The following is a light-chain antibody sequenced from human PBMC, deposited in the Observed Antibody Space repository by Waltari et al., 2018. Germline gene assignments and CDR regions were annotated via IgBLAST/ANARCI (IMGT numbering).Light chain of an antibody. V-gene: IGKV1-12*01. CDR3: QQTDSFPVT. Sequence: DIQMTQSPSSVSASVGDRVTITCRASPGISSWLAWYQQKPGKAPKLLIFAASSLPSGVPSRFSGSGSGTYFTLTISSLQPEDFATYYCQQTDSFPVTFGQGTRLEIK. CDR2: AAS. J-gene: IGKJ5*01. CDR1: PGISSW.